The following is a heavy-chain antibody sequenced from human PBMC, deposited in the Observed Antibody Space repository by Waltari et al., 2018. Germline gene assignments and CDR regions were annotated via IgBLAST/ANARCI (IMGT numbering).Heavy chain of an antibody. J-gene: IGHJ4*02. CDR2: IKSDGSST. Sequence: EVQLVESGGGLVQPGGSLRLSCAASGFPFSSHWMHWVRQAPGKGLEWVSRIKSDGSSTYYADSVKGRFTISRDNAKNTLYLQMNSLRAEDTAVYYCASRDYFDYWGQGTLVTVSS. CDR1: GFPFSSHW. CDR3: ASRDYFDY. V-gene: IGHV3-74*01.